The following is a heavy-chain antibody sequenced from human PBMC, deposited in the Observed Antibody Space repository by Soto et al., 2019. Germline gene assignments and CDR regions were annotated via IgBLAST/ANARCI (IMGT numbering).Heavy chain of an antibody. Sequence: PGGSLRLSCAASGFSLSPYWMHWVRQVPGRGLEWVARLSSDGFGAAYADSVKGRFTISRDNSKNTLYLQMNSLRAEDTAVYYCAKSDIVVVPVYFDYWGQGTLVTVSS. CDR1: GFSLSPYW. V-gene: IGHV3-74*03. CDR3: AKSDIVVVPVYFDY. CDR2: LSSDGFGA. J-gene: IGHJ4*02. D-gene: IGHD2-2*01.